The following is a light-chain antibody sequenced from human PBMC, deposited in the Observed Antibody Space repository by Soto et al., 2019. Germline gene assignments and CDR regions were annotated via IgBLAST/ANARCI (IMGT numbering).Light chain of an antibody. V-gene: IGKV3-11*01. J-gene: IGKJ3*01. CDR3: LHHTSWLPGFT. CDR2: DAS. CDR1: QSVSTY. Sequence: EIVLTQSPTTLSLSPGESGTLHCRAGQSVSTYLAWYQQKPGQAPRLLIYDASKRATGIPARFSGSGSGTDCTRTLSNLEPEDFAVYYCLHHTSWLPGFTFGPGTTVH.